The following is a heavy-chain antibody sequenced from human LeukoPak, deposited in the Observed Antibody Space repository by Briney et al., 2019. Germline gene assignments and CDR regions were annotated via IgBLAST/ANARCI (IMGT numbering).Heavy chain of an antibody. V-gene: IGHV3-23*01. CDR2: ISGSGGST. CDR1: GFTFSSDA. CDR3: AKGVTVTRVYNWFDP. J-gene: IGHJ5*02. Sequence: PGGSLRLSCVASGFTFSSDAMSWVRQAPGKGLEWVSAISGSGGSTYYADSVKGRFTISRDNSKNTLYLQMNSLRAENTAVYVCAKGVTVTRVYNWFDPWGQGTLVTVSS. D-gene: IGHD4-17*01.